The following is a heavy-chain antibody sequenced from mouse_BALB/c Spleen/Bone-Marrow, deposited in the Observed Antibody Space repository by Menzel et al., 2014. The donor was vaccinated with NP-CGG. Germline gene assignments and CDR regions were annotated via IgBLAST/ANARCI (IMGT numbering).Heavy chain of an antibody. J-gene: IGHJ2*02. V-gene: IGHV2-2*02. CDR2: ILSGGSS. D-gene: IGHD2-4*01. Sequence: VKLVESGPGPVQPSQSLSITCTVSGFSLXTYGIHWIRQSPGKGLEWLGVILSGGSSDYNAAFISRVSINKDNSKSQVFFKMNSLQANDTAIYYCARNYDYDAYYFDYWGQGTFITVSS. CDR3: ARNYDYDAYYFDY. CDR1: GFSLXTYG.